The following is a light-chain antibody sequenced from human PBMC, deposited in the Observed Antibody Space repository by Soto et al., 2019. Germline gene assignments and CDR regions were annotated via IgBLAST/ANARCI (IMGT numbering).Light chain of an antibody. Sequence: EIVLTQSPGTLSLSPGAGATLSCRASPSVSSSYLAWYQQRPGQAPRLLIYGASIRATGITDTFSGSGSGADFTLTISSLEPEDFAVYFCQQYDSSPCKFGQGTKVEV. CDR3: QQYDSSPCK. CDR2: GAS. CDR1: PSVSSSY. J-gene: IGKJ1*01. V-gene: IGKV3-20*01.